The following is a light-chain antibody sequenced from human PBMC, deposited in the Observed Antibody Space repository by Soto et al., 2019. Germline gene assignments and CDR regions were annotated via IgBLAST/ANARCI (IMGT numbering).Light chain of an antibody. J-gene: IGKJ1*01. Sequence: EIVLTQSPGTLSLSPGGRATLSCRASQSVSSSYLAWYQQKPGQAPRLLIYGASSRATGIPDRFSGSGSGTDFTLTINRLEPEDFAVYYCQQYNNWPWTFGQGTKVDIK. V-gene: IGKV3-20*01. CDR1: QSVSSSY. CDR3: QQYNNWPWT. CDR2: GAS.